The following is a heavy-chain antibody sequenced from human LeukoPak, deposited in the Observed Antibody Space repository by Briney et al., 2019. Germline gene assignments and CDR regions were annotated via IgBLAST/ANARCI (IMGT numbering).Heavy chain of an antibody. D-gene: IGHD6-19*01. CDR1: GGSISSSSYY. CDR3: ARGRSGSSSGWPKRYYFDY. J-gene: IGHJ4*02. CDR2: IYYSGST. V-gene: IGHV4-39*02. Sequence: SETLSLTCTVSGGSISSSSYYWGWIRQPPGKGLEWIGSIYYSGSTYYNPSLKSRVTISADTSRNHFSLNLSSVTAADTAVYYCARGRSGSSSGWPKRYYFDYWGQGTLVTVSS.